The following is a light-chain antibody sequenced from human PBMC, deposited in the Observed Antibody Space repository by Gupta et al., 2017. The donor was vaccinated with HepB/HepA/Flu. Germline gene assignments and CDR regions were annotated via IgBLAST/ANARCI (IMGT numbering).Light chain of an antibody. Sequence: QAVLTQPPSASGTPGQRVTISCSASRSSIGSNTVNWYQQVPGTAPKLLMHNNNQRPSGVPDRFSGSKSGTSASLAISGLQSEDETDYYCASWDDSLNGYVFGTGTKVTVL. V-gene: IGLV1-44*01. J-gene: IGLJ1*01. CDR1: RSSIGSNT. CDR3: ASWDDSLNGYV. CDR2: NNN.